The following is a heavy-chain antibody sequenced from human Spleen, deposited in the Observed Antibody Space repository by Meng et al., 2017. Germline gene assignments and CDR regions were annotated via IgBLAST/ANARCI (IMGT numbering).Heavy chain of an antibody. CDR3: ARRLWFDY. CDR1: GFTFRTSA. J-gene: IGHJ4*02. Sequence: GGSLRLSCAASGFTFRTSAMGWVRQAPGKGLEWVSYISSSGSTMYYADSVKGRFTISRDNAKNSLYLQMNSLRAEDTAVYYCARRLWFDYWGQGTLVTVSS. V-gene: IGHV3-48*03. D-gene: IGHD5-18*01. CDR2: ISSSGSTM.